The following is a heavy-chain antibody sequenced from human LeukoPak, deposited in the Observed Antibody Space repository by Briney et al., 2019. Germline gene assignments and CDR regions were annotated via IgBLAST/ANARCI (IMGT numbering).Heavy chain of an antibody. V-gene: IGHV1-18*01. CDR3: ARGGPFPSGSSSREYYLDY. CDR2: RSIYNGNP. D-gene: IGHD6-6*01. Sequence: GASVKVSCKASVYDFINYGISWIRQAPGQGLEWMGWRSIYNGNPDYKSQGRITMTTDTSTSTVYMEVRSLRSDDTAVYYCARGGPFPSGSSSREYYLDYWGQGTLVTVSS. J-gene: IGHJ4*02. CDR1: VYDFINYG.